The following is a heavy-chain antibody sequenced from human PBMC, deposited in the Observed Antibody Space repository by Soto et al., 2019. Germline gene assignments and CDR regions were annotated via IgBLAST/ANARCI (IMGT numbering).Heavy chain of an antibody. CDR1: GGTFSSYA. CDR2: IIPIFGTA. J-gene: IGHJ4*02. Sequence: SVKVSCKASGGTFSSYAISWVRQAPGQGLEWMGGIIPIFGTANYGQKFQGRVTITADESTSTAYMELSSRRSEDTAVYYCARGGGVRYFDWLLHFDYWGQGTLVTVSS. V-gene: IGHV1-69*13. D-gene: IGHD3-9*01. CDR3: ARGGGVRYFDWLLHFDY.